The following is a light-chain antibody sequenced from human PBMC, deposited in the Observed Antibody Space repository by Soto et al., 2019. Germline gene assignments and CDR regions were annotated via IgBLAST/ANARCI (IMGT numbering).Light chain of an antibody. CDR1: QSVSNNY. V-gene: IGKV3-20*01. J-gene: IGKJ4*01. CDR3: QQYGSSPPVT. CDR2: GAS. Sequence: IVLTQSPGTLSLSPWERATLSCRASQSVSNNYLAWYQQKPGQAPRLLIYGASNRATGIPDRFSGSGSGTDFTLTISRLEPEDFAVYYCQQYGSSPPVTFGGGTKVDIK.